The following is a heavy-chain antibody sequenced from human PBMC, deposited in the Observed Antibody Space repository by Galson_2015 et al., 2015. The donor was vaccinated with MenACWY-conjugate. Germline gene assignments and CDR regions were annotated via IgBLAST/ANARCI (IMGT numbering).Heavy chain of an antibody. CDR3: ARASWGFDY. D-gene: IGHD7-27*01. V-gene: IGHV3-7*03. Sequence: SLRLSCAASGFTFSSYWMTWVRQAPGKGLEWVASIKQDGNEKYYVDSVKGRFTISKDNAKNSLYLQMNSLRAEDTAVYYCARASWGFDYWGQGTLVTVSS. CDR1: GFTFSSYW. J-gene: IGHJ4*02. CDR2: IKQDGNEK.